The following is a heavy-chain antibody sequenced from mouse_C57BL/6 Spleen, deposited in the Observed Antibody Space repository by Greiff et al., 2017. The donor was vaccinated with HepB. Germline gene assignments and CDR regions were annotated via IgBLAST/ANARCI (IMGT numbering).Heavy chain of an antibody. V-gene: IGHV1-81*01. CDR1: GYTFTSYG. D-gene: IGHD1-2*01. J-gene: IGHJ4*01. CDR3: ARELRLYARDD. Sequence: VQLQQSGAELARPGASVKLSCKASGYTFTSYGISWVKQSTGQGLEWIGEIYPRSGNTYYNEKFKGKATLTADKSSSTAYLELRSLTSEDSAVYLCARELRLYARDDWGQGTSVTVSA. CDR2: IYPRSGNT.